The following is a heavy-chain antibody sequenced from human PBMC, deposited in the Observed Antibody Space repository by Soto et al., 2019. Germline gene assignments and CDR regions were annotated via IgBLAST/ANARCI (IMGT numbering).Heavy chain of an antibody. D-gene: IGHD4-17*01. CDR3: ARCGDYVSYYYYYYYMDG. CDR2: ISAYNGNT. V-gene: IGHV1-18*01. J-gene: IGHJ6*03. CDR1: GYTFTSYG. Sequence: ASVKVSCKASGYTFTSYGISRVRQAPGQGLEWMGWISAYNGNTNYARKLQGRVTMTTDTSTSTAYMELRSLRSDDTAVYYCARCGDYVSYYYYYYYMDGWGKGTTVTVSS.